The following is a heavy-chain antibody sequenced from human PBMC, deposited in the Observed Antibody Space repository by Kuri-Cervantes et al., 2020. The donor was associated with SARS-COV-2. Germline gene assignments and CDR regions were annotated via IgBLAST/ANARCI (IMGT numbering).Heavy chain of an antibody. J-gene: IGHJ5*02. D-gene: IGHD3-3*01. CDR2: IYTSGST. V-gene: IGHV4-4*07. Sequence: ESLKISCTVSGGSISSYYWSWIRQPAGKGLEWIGRIYTSGSTYYNPSLKSRVTISVDTSKNQFSLKLSSVTAADTAVYYCARARSYDFWSGSRINWFDPWGQGTLVTVSS. CDR3: ARARSYDFWSGSRINWFDP. CDR1: GGSISSYY.